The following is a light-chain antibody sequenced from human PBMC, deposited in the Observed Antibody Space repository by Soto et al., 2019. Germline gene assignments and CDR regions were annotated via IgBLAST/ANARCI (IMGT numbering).Light chain of an antibody. CDR3: QTGGTDVV. CDR1: SGHNTYA. CDR2: VNSDGSH. J-gene: IGLJ2*01. V-gene: IGLV4-69*01. Sequence: QAVVTQSPSASASLGASVKLTCTLISGHNTYAVAWHQQQPEKSPRYLMKVNSDGSHIKGDGTPDRFSGSSSGAERYLTISSLQSEDEADYYCQTGGTDVVFGGGTKLTVL.